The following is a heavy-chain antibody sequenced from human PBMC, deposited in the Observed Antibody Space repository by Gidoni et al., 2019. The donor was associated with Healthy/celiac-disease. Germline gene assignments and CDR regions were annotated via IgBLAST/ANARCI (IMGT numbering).Heavy chain of an antibody. CDR3: ARHLIAARNYGMDV. V-gene: IGHV4-59*08. J-gene: IGHJ6*02. Sequence: QVQLQESGPGLVKPSETLSLTCTVSGGSISSYYWSWIRQPPGKGLEWIGYIYYSGSTNYNPSLKRRVTISVDTSKNQFSLKLSSVTAADTAVYYCARHLIAARNYGMDVWGQGTTVTVSS. CDR2: IYYSGST. CDR1: GGSISSYY. D-gene: IGHD6-6*01.